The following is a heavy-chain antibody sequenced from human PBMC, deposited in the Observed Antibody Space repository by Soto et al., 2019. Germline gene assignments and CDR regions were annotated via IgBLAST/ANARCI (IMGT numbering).Heavy chain of an antibody. CDR3: AIGSYYYDSCGYYHY. CDR2: IYYSGST. J-gene: IGHJ4*02. D-gene: IGHD3-22*01. V-gene: IGHV4-30-4*01. CDR1: GGSISSGDYY. Sequence: SETLSLTCTVSGGSISSGDYYWSWIRQPPGKGLEWIGYIYYSGSTYYNQSLKSRVTITVDTTKNQFSLKLSSVTAADTGVYCCAIGSYYYDSCGYYHYLGQGTLVTGSS.